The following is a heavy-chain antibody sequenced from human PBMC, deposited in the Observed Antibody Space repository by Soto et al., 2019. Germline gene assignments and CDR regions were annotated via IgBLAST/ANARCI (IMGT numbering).Heavy chain of an antibody. J-gene: IGHJ5*02. CDR3: ARPHDDYSNYEARNWFDP. CDR1: AGSISSSSYY. D-gene: IGHD4-4*01. V-gene: IGHV4-39*01. Sequence: SETLSLTCTVSAGSISSSSYYWGWIRQPPGKGLEWIGSIYYSGSTYYNPSLKSRVTISVDTSKNQFSLKLSSVTAADTAVYYCARPHDDYSNYEARNWFDPWGQGTLVTVSS. CDR2: IYYSGST.